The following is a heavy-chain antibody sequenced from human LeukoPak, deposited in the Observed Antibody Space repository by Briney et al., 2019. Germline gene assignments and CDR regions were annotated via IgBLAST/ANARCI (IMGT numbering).Heavy chain of an antibody. D-gene: IGHD3-22*01. CDR1: GFSFSDYY. Sequence: GGSLRLSCVVSGFSFSDYYMNWIRQTPGKGLEWLSYISGSSSHTLYADSVKGRFTISRDNAKNSLYLQMNFLRAEDTAVYYCARFELDSGGYATNFDSWGQGTLVTVSP. J-gene: IGHJ4*02. CDR3: ARFELDSGGYATNFDS. V-gene: IGHV3-11*06. CDR2: ISGSSSHT.